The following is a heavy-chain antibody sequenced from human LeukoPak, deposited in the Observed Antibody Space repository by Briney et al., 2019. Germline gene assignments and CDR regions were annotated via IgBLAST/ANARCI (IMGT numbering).Heavy chain of an antibody. Sequence: GGSLRLSCAASGFTFSSYWMSWVRQAPGKGMEWVANIKQDGSEKYYVDSVKGRVIISRDNAKNSLSLQMNSLRAEDTAVYYCARDGSGWYGNWYFDLWGLGTLVTVSS. CDR1: GFTFSSYW. CDR3: ARDGSGWYGNWYFDL. CDR2: IKQDGSEK. J-gene: IGHJ2*01. V-gene: IGHV3-7*03. D-gene: IGHD6-19*01.